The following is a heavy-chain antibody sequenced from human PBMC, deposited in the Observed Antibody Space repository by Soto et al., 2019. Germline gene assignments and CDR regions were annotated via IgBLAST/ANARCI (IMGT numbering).Heavy chain of an antibody. CDR1: GGTFSSYA. V-gene: IGHV1-69*13. Sequence: SVKVSCKASGGTFSSYAISWVRQAPGQGLEWMGGIIPIFGTANYAQKFQGRVTITADESTSTAYMELSSLRSEDTAVYYCARAMTTVTTDYYHYGMDVWGQGTTVTVSS. CDR3: ARAMTTVTTDYYHYGMDV. CDR2: IIPIFGTA. D-gene: IGHD4-17*01. J-gene: IGHJ6*02.